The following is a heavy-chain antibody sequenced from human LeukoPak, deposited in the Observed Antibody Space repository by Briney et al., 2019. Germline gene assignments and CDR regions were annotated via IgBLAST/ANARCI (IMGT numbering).Heavy chain of an antibody. D-gene: IGHD3-16*02. J-gene: IGHJ5*02. V-gene: IGHV3-30*18. CDR3: AKDMYDYVWGSYRHNWFDP. Sequence: GGSLRLSCAASGFTFSSYGMHWVRQAPGKGLEWVAVISYDGSNKYYADSVKGRFTISRDNSKNTLYLQMNSLSAEDTAVYYCAKDMYDYVWGSYRHNWFDPWGQGTLVTVSS. CDR2: ISYDGSNK. CDR1: GFTFSSYG.